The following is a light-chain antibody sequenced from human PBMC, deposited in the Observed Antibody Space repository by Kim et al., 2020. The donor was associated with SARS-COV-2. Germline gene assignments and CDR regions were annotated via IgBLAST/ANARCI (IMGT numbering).Light chain of an antibody. V-gene: IGLV3-1*01. CDR3: QTWDKTTAV. J-gene: IGLJ3*02. CDR2: QDT. Sequence: SYELTQPPSVSVSPGQTASVTCSGDKLEDKYSSWYQQKPGQSPVLVIYQDTKRPSGIPDRFSASISGNTATLTISGTQPLDEADYYCQTWDKTTAVFGGGNQLTVL. CDR1: KLEDKY.